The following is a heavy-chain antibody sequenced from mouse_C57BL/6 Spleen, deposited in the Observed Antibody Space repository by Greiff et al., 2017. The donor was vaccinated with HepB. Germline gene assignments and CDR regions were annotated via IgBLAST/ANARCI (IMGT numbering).Heavy chain of an antibody. CDR2: IDPSDSYT. CDR3: ARERGNYSFAY. CDR1: GYTFTSYW. J-gene: IGHJ3*01. V-gene: IGHV1-69*01. D-gene: IGHD2-1*01. Sequence: VQLQQSGAELVMPGASVKLSCKASGYTFTSYWMHWVKQRPGQGLEWIGEIDPSDSYTNYNQKFKGKSTLTVDKSSSTAYMQLSSLTSEDSAVYYCARERGNYSFAYWGQGTLVTVSA.